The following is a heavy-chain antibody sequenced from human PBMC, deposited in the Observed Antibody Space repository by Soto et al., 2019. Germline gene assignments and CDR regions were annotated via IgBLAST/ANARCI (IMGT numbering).Heavy chain of an antibody. D-gene: IGHD3-16*01. CDR3: VKFRGRAYHYYYMDV. J-gene: IGHJ6*03. Sequence: DVQLLESGGGSVQRGGSLRLSCAASGFTFSTYGMTWVRQAPGKGLEWVSYGGSGGSTYYADSGKGRFTISRDNSKNTLYLQMKSLGAEDTAVYYGVKFRGRAYHYYYMDVWGNGTTVTVSS. CDR1: GFTFSTYG. V-gene: IGHV3-23*01. CDR2: YGGSGGST.